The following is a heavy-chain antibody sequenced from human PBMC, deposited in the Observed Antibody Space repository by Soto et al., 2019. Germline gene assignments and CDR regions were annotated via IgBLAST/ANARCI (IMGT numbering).Heavy chain of an antibody. D-gene: IGHD3-3*02. Sequence: QVQLQESGPGLVKPSQTLSLTCTVSGGSISSGGYYWTWIRQHPAKGLEWLGYIYYSEKTYYNPSLKSRVTVSVDTSKNQFYLKLSSVTAADTAVYYCARAPLISIFFAYGMDVWGQGTTVTVSS. CDR1: GGSISSGGYY. CDR2: IYYSEKT. V-gene: IGHV4-31*03. CDR3: ARAPLISIFFAYGMDV. J-gene: IGHJ6*02.